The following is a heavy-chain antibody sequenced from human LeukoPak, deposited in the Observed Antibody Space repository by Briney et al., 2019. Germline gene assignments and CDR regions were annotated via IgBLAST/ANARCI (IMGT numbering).Heavy chain of an antibody. J-gene: IGHJ4*02. V-gene: IGHV4-30-2*01. CDR1: GGSISSGGYS. CDR2: IYHSGST. Sequence: SETLSLTCAVSGGSISSGGYSWSWIRQPPGKGLEWIGYIYHSGSTYYNPSLKSRVTISVDRSKNQFSLKLSSVTAADTAVYYCARGIAAAESPYFDYWGQGTLVTVSS. CDR3: ARGIAAAESPYFDY. D-gene: IGHD6-13*01.